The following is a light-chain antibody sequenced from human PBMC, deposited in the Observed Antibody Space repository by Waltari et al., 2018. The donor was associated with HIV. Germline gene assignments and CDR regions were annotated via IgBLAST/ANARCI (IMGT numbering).Light chain of an antibody. CDR2: KAS. J-gene: IGKJ3*01. CDR3: QHRGNWPLFT. V-gene: IGKV4-1*01. Sequence: DIVLTQSPETLSVSLGERAAIHCKSEESVVSPSNNVNYFAWYQQRPGQPPTLLFSKASSRSSGVPARFTASGSRTDFTLTISSLEPEDFAVYFCQHRGNWPLFTFGPGTKVDIK. CDR1: ESVVSPSNNVNY.